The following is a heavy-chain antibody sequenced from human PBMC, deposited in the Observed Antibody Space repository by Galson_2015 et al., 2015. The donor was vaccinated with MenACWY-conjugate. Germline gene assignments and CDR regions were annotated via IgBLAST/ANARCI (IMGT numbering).Heavy chain of an antibody. CDR3: AQDRALYYFGSGSSIFDY. J-gene: IGHJ4*02. CDR2: ISGSGEST. Sequence: SLRLSCAASGFTFSSYAMNWVRQAPGKGLEWVSAISGSGESTYYADSVKGRFTISRDNSKNTLYLLMISLGAEDTAVYYCAQDRALYYFGSGSSIFDYWGQGTLVTVSS. CDR1: GFTFSSYA. D-gene: IGHD3-10*01. V-gene: IGHV3-23*01.